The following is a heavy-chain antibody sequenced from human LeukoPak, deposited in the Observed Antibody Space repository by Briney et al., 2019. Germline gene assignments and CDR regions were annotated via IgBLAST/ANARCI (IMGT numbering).Heavy chain of an antibody. CDR3: ARGGYGYYYYYMDV. Sequence: ASVKVSCKASGYTFTGYYMHWVRQAPGQGLEWMGWVNPNSGGTNYAQKFQGRVTMTRDTSISTAYMELSRLRSDDTAVYYCARGGYGYYYYYMDVWGKGTTVTVSS. CDR1: GYTFTGYY. D-gene: IGHD2-15*01. V-gene: IGHV1-2*02. CDR2: VNPNSGGT. J-gene: IGHJ6*03.